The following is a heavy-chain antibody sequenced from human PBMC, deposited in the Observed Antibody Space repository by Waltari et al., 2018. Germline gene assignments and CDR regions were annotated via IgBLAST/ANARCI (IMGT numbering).Heavy chain of an antibody. CDR3: ARDIMEGPNWFDP. CDR2: IYHSGST. D-gene: IGHD3-16*01. J-gene: IGHJ5*02. Sequence: QVQLQESGPGLVKPSETLSLTCAVSGYSISSGYYWGWIRQPPGKGLEWIGSIYHSGSTYYNPSLKSRVTISVDTSKNQFSLKLSSVTAADTAVYYCARDIMEGPNWFDPWGQGTLVTVSS. CDR1: GYSISSGYY. V-gene: IGHV4-38-2*02.